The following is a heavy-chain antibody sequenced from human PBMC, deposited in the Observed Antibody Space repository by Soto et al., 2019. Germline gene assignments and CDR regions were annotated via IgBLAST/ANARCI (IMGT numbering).Heavy chain of an antibody. V-gene: IGHV3-9*01. CDR2: ISWNSANI. CDR3: AKMVKWDSSGYYQGGFDC. D-gene: IGHD3-22*01. J-gene: IGHJ4*02. CDR1: GFTFEDYA. Sequence: EMHLVESGGGLVQPGRSLTISCAASGFTFEDYAMHWVRQTPGKGLEWVSGISWNSANIIYADSVKGRFTISRDNAKNSLYLQMNSLRPVYTALSYCAKMVKWDSSGYYQGGFDCWGQGTLVTVST.